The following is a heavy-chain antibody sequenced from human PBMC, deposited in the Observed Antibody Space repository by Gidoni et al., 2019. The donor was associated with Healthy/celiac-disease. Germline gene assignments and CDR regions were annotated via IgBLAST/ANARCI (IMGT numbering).Heavy chain of an antibody. V-gene: IGHV4-31*03. Sequence: QVQLQESGPGLVKPSQTLSLTCTVSGGSIRSGGYYWTWIRQHPGKGLEWIGYIYYSGSTYYNPSLKSRVTISVDTSKNQFSLKLSSVTAADTAVYYCARVSLWFGELGGGDYYYGMDVWGQGTTVTVSS. CDR2: IYYSGST. CDR1: GGSIRSGGYY. J-gene: IGHJ6*02. CDR3: ARVSLWFGELGGGDYYYGMDV. D-gene: IGHD3-10*01.